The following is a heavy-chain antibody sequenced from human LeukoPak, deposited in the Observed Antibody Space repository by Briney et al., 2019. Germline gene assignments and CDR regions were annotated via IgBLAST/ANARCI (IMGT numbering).Heavy chain of an antibody. J-gene: IGHJ4*02. CDR2: INPNSGGK. Sequence: XSCKASGYTFTCYYMHWVRQARGQGVEWMGWINPNSGGKNYVQKFQGRVTMTRDTSISTAYMELSRLRSDDTAVYYCASTQIAAAGTSDYWGQGTLVTVSS. CDR1: GYTFTCYY. CDR3: ASTQIAAAGTSDY. D-gene: IGHD6-13*01. V-gene: IGHV1-2*02.